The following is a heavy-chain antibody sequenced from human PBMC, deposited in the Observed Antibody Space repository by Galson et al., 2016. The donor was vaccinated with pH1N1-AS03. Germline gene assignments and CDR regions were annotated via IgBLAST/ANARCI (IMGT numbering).Heavy chain of an antibody. D-gene: IGHD6-13*01. CDR2: IYYTGST. CDR1: GGSISTYD. V-gene: IGHV4-59*01. J-gene: IGHJ4*02. CDR3: ARALRIEAASLYYFEY. Sequence: TLSLTCTVSGGSISTYDWSWVRQPPGKGPEWIGNIYYTGSTNYNPSLRSRVSISVDTSKNQFSLNMTSVTAADTAVYYCARALRIEAASLYYFEYLGQGTLVTVSS.